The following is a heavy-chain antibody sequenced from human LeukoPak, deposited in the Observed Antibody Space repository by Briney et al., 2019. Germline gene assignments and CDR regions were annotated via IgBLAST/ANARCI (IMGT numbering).Heavy chain of an antibody. D-gene: IGHD5-18*01. V-gene: IGHV4-61*02. CDR2: IYTSGST. CDR1: GGSISSGSYY. CDR3: ARAGYNNAKWTDY. Sequence: PSETLSLTCTVSGGSISSGSYYWSWIRQPAGKGLEWIGRIYTSGSTNYNPSLKSRVTISVDTSKNQFSLKLNSVTAADTAVYYCARAGYNNAKWTDYWGQGTLVTVSS. J-gene: IGHJ4*02.